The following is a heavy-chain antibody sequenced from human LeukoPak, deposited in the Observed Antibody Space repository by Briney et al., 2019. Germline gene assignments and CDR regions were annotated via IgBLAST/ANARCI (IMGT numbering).Heavy chain of an antibody. CDR3: ARQTGSGLFILP. Sequence: SETLSLTCTVSGYSISSGYYWGWIRQSPGKGLEWIGSIYYSGNTYYNASLKSQVSISIDTSKNRFSLKLTSVTAADTAVYYCARQTGSGLFILPGGQGTLVTVSS. V-gene: IGHV4-38-2*02. CDR1: GYSISSGYY. D-gene: IGHD3/OR15-3a*01. J-gene: IGHJ4*02. CDR2: IYYSGNT.